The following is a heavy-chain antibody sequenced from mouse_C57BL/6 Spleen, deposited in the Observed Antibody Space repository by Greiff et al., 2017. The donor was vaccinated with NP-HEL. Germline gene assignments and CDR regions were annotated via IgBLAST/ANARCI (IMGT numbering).Heavy chain of an antibody. Sequence: EVQLQQSGPELVKPGASVKISCKASGYTFTDYYMNWVKQSHGKSLEWIGDINPNNGGTSYNQKFKGKATLTVDKSSSTAYMELRSLTSEDSAVYYCARRYDYVLDLLWLRRAMDYWGQGTSVTVSS. CDR2: INPNNGGT. D-gene: IGHD2-2*01. CDR3: ARRYDYVLDLLWLRRAMDY. CDR1: GYTFTDYY. V-gene: IGHV1-26*01. J-gene: IGHJ4*01.